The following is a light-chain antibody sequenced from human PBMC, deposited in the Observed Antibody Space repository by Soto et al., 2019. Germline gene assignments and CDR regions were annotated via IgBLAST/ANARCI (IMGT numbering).Light chain of an antibody. CDR1: QAIRTA. CDR3: QQYDDLPIT. Sequence: AIQLTRSPSSLSASVVYMLTIASRAIQAIRTALGWYQQKPGKVSNRLIYAASTLQSGVLSRFRGSGSGTEYSFNITSLQLEDVAPYYCQQYDDLPITFGQGTRLE. CDR2: AAS. J-gene: IGKJ5*01. V-gene: IGKV1-6*01.